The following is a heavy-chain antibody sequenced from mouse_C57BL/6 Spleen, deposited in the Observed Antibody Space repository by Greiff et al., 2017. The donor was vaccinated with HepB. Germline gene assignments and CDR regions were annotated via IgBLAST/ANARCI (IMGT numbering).Heavy chain of an antibody. CDR1: GYTFTEYT. V-gene: IGHV1-62-2*01. D-gene: IGHD1-1*01. J-gene: IGHJ1*03. Sequence: QVQLKESGAELVKPGASVKLSCKASGYTFTEYTIHWVKQRSGQGLEWIGWFYPGSGSIKYNEKFKDKATLTADKSSSTVYMELSRLTSEDSAVYFCARHPLYYYGSSHWYFDVWGTGTTVTVSS. CDR2: FYPGSGSI. CDR3: ARHPLYYYGSSHWYFDV.